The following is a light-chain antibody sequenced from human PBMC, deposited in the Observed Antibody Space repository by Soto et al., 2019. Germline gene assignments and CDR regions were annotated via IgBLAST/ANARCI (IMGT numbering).Light chain of an antibody. CDR2: EVI. V-gene: IGLV2-14*01. J-gene: IGLJ1*01. Sequence: QSALAQPASVSGCPGQSITVSCTGTSSDVGGYGYVSWYQQHPGKAPKLLIYEVINRHSGVSNRFSGSKSDNTASLTISGLQAEDEADYYCSSYTSSSTYVFGSGTKVTVL. CDR3: SSYTSSSTYV. CDR1: SSDVGGYGY.